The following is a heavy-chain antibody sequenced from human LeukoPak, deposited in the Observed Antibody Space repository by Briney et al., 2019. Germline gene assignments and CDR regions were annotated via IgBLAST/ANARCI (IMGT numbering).Heavy chain of an antibody. CDR1: GSTFSSYA. V-gene: IGHV3-64D*06. D-gene: IGHD3-22*01. Sequence: GGSLRLSCSASGSTFSSYAMHWVRQAPGKGLEYVSAISSNGGSTYYADSVKGRFTISRDNSKNTLYLQMSSLRAEDTAVYYCAPSPYYYESSGYSAWGQGTLVTVSS. CDR2: ISSNGGST. J-gene: IGHJ5*02. CDR3: APSPYYYESSGYSA.